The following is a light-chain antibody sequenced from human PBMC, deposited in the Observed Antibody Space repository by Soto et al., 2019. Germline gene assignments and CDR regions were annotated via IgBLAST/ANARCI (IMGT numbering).Light chain of an antibody. J-gene: IGKJ1*01. CDR1: QSVSSIY. Sequence: TVLTQNNGTFSLSRREIATLSCMASQSVSSIYFAWYQQKPGQAPRLLIYGASNRATGIPDRFSGSGSGTDFTLTISRLEPEDFAVYYCQQYGSSGTFGQGSKVDIK. CDR3: QQYGSSGT. CDR2: GAS. V-gene: IGKV3-20*01.